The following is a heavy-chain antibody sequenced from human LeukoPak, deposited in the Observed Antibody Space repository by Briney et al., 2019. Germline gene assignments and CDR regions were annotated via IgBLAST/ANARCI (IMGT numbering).Heavy chain of an antibody. CDR1: GDSITTSGYY. V-gene: IGHV4-31*03. J-gene: IGHJ4*02. CDR3: ARVRDDYFFDY. D-gene: IGHD3-3*01. CDR2: IHYIGNT. Sequence: SETLSLTCTVSGDSITTSGYYWSWIRRHPGAGLEWIAYIHYIGNTYYNPSLESRVTMSIDTSSNQFSLNVPSVTAADTAVYFCARVRDDYFFDYWGQGILVTVSS.